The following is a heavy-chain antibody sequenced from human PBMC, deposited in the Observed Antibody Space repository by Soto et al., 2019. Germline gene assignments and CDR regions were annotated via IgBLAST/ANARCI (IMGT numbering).Heavy chain of an antibody. J-gene: IGHJ4*02. Sequence: SETLSLTCTVSGGSISSYYWSWIRQPPGKGLEWIGYIYYSGSTNYNPSLKSRVTISVDTSKNQFSLKLSSVTAADTAVYYCARDLGYGSGTGDWGQGTLVTVSS. CDR1: GGSISSYY. CDR2: IYYSGST. D-gene: IGHD3-10*01. CDR3: ARDLGYGSGTGD. V-gene: IGHV4-59*01.